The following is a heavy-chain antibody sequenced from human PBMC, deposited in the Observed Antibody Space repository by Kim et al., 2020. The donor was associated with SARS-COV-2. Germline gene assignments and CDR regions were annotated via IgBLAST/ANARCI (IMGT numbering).Heavy chain of an antibody. J-gene: IGHJ5*02. Sequence: SETLSLTCTGSGGSISSSSYYWGWIRQPPGKGLEWIGSIYYSGSTYYNPSLKSRVTISVDTSKNQFSLKLSSVTAADTAVYYCARHGATVTTGWFDPWGQGTLVTVSS. D-gene: IGHD4-17*01. CDR1: GGSISSSSYY. CDR2: IYYSGST. V-gene: IGHV4-39*01. CDR3: ARHGATVTTGWFDP.